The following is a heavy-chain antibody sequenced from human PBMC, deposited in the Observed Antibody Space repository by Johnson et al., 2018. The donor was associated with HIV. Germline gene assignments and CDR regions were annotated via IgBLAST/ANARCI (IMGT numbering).Heavy chain of an antibody. CDR3: AKDGGSVDAFDI. J-gene: IGHJ3*02. D-gene: IGHD6-25*01. V-gene: IGHV3-23*04. CDR2: VSGSGGST. Sequence: VQVVESGGGLVQPGGSLRLSCAASGFTFSSYAMSWVRQAPGTGLDWVSAVSGSGGSTYYADSVKGRFTISRDNSKNTLYLQMNSLRAEDTAVYYCAKDGGSVDAFDIWGQGTMVTVSS. CDR1: GFTFSSYA.